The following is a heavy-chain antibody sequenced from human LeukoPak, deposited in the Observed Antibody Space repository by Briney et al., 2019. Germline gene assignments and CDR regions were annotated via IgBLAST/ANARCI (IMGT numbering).Heavy chain of an antibody. CDR2: IKSKGNGGTI. CDR1: GFTFPNAW. D-gene: IGHD3-10*01. Sequence: GGSLRLSCAASGFTFPNAWVNWVRQAPGKGLVWVGHIKSKGNGGTIDYAAPVKGRFTISGDDSKNTVYLQMNSLEIEDTAVYFCTTDPGTGVRGYWGQGTLVTVSS. J-gene: IGHJ4*02. V-gene: IGHV3-15*01. CDR3: TTDPGTGVRGY.